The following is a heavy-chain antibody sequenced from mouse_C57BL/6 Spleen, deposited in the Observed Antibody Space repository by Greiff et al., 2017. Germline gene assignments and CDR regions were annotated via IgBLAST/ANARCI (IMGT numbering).Heavy chain of an antibody. V-gene: IGHV14-4*01. CDR3: TTALSLYY. J-gene: IGHJ2*01. CDR2: IDPENGDT. D-gene: IGHD6-2*01. CDR1: GFNIKDDY. Sequence: VQLQQSGAELVRPGASVKLSCTASGFNIKDDYMHWVKQRPEQGLEWIGWIDPENGDTEYASKFQGKATITAATSSNTAYLQLSSLTSEDTAVYYCTTALSLYYWGQGTTLTVSS.